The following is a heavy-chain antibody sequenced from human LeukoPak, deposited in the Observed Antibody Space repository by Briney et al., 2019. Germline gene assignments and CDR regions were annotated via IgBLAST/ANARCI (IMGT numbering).Heavy chain of an antibody. J-gene: IGHJ3*02. CDR3: ARDRYCSSTSCYKIDAFDI. CDR1: GFTFSSYS. V-gene: IGHV3-48*01. D-gene: IGHD2-2*02. Sequence: PGGSLRLSCAASGFTFSSYSMNWVRQAPGKGLEWVSYISSSSSTIYYADSVKGRFTISRDNAKNSLYLQMNRLRAEDTAVYYCARDRYCSSTSCYKIDAFDIWGQGTMVTVSS. CDR2: ISSSSSTI.